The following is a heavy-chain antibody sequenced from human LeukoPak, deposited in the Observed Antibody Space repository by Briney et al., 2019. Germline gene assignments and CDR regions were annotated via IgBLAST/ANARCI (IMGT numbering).Heavy chain of an antibody. J-gene: IGHJ4*02. V-gene: IGHV3-7*01. Sequence: GGSLRLSCAASGSTISPYWMSWVRQAPGKGLEWVANIKQDGSEKYYVDSVKGRFAISRDNAKNSVYLQMDGLRAEDTAAYYCARENTAVPGGDCWGQGTLVTVSS. CDR1: GSTISPYW. D-gene: IGHD5-18*01. CDR3: ARENTAVPGGDC. CDR2: IKQDGSEK.